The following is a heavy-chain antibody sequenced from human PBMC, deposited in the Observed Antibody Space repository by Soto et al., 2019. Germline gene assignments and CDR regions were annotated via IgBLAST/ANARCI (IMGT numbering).Heavy chain of an antibody. CDR2: IHSDGSTT. D-gene: IGHD2-21*02. CDR3: VRGDKGGFDL. V-gene: IGHV3-74*01. Sequence: PGGSLILSCAASGFTCNYYWMHWVRQAPGQGLVWVSHIHSDGSTTTYADSVKGRFTISRDNAKNTLYLQMNSLRAEDTAVYYCVRGDKGGFDLWGQGTTVTVSS. CDR1: GFTCNYYW. J-gene: IGHJ3*01.